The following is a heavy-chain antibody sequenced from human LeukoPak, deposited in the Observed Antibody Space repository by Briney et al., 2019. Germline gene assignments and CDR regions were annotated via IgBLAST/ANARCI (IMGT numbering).Heavy chain of an antibody. CDR3: ARVVVVAAGHDY. D-gene: IGHD2-15*01. CDR2: INHSGST. V-gene: IGHV4-34*01. CDR1: GGAFSGYY. J-gene: IGHJ4*02. Sequence: PSETLSLTCAGYGGAFSGYYWSWIRQPPGKGLEWIGEINHSGSTNYNPSLKSRVTISVDTSKNQFSLKLSSVTAADTAVYYCARVVVVAAGHDYWGQGTLVTVSS.